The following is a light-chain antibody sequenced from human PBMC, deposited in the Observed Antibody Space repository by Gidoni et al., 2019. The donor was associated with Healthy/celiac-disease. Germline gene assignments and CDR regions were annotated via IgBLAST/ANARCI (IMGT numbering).Light chain of an antibody. CDR3: QQYDNLLPT. V-gene: IGKV1-33*01. CDR2: DAS. CDR1: QDISNY. J-gene: IGKJ5*01. Sequence: DIQMTQSPSSLSASVGDRVTITCPSSQDISNYLNWYQQKPGKSPKLLIYDASNLETGVPSRFSGSGSGTDFTFTISSLQPEDIATYYCQQYDNLLPTFGQGTRLEIK.